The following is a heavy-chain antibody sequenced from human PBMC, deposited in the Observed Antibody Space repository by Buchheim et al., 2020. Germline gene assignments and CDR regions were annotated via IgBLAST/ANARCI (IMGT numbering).Heavy chain of an antibody. CDR3: GRGTAGRSYDN. Sequence: EVQLVESGGGLVQPGGSLRLSCAASGFTFSNYWMGWVRQAPGEGLEWVANVKQDGSEKYYVDSVKGRFTISRDNARNSLYLQMNSRRAEDTAVYYGGRGTAGRSYDNWGPGTL. D-gene: IGHD1-26*01. CDR1: GFTFSNYW. V-gene: IGHV3-7*01. J-gene: IGHJ4*02. CDR2: VKQDGSEK.